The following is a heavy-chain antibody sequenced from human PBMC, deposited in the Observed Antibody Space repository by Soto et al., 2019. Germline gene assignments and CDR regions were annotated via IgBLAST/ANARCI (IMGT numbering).Heavy chain of an antibody. Sequence: EVHLLESGGGLVQPGGSLRLSCSASGFTFSSHDMIWVRQAPGKGLEWVSGVSGGGITSYADSEQGRFTISRDKSRNTLYLQMNSLRVEDTAVYYCVKGFWGDYWGQGTLVTVSS. CDR1: GFTFSSHD. CDR3: VKGFWGDY. D-gene: IGHD3-16*01. J-gene: IGHJ4*02. V-gene: IGHV3-23*01. CDR2: VSGGGIT.